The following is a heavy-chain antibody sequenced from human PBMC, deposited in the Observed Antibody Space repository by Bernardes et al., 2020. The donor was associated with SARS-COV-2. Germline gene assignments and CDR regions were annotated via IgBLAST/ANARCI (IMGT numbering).Heavy chain of an antibody. CDR2: IWSDGNNK. D-gene: IGHD5-18*01. CDR1: GFTFSAYA. Sequence: GGSLRLSCVASGFTFSAYALHWVRQAPGKGLEWVSVIWSDGNNKYYADSVKGRFTISRDSSQNTLYLQMNSLRADDTAVYYCARDPDTIYHQLYYGMDVWGQGTTVTVSS. CDR3: ARDPDTIYHQLYYGMDV. V-gene: IGHV3-33*01. J-gene: IGHJ6*02.